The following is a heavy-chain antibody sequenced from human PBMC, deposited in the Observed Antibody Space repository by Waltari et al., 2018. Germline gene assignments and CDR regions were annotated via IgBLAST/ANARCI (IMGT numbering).Heavy chain of an antibody. V-gene: IGHV3-23*04. Sequence: EVQLVESGGGLVQPGGSLRLSCAASGFTFSSYAMSWVRQAPGKGLEWVSAIRGIGGSTYYADSVKGRFTISRDNSKNTLYLQMNSLRAEDTAVYYCAKGPRSSSSWHVDYWGQGTLVTVSS. CDR2: IRGIGGST. D-gene: IGHD6-13*01. J-gene: IGHJ4*02. CDR3: AKGPRSSSSWHVDY. CDR1: GFTFSSYA.